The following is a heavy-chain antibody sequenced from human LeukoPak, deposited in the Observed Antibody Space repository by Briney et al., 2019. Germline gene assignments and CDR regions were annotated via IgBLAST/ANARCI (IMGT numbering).Heavy chain of an antibody. D-gene: IGHD1-7*01. Sequence: PSETLSLTCAVSGGSISSGGYSWSWIRQPPGKGLEWIGYIYYSGSTYYNPSLKSRVTISVDTSKNQFSLKLSSVTAADTAVYYCARLYGNYQNYFDYWGQRTLVTVSS. V-gene: IGHV4-30-4*07. CDR3: ARLYGNYQNYFDY. CDR1: GGSISSGGYS. J-gene: IGHJ4*02. CDR2: IYYSGST.